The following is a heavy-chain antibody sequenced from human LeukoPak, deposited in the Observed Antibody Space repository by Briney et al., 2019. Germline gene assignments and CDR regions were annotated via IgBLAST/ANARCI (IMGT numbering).Heavy chain of an antibody. D-gene: IGHD3-10*01. CDR2: IYYSGST. V-gene: IGHV4-59*01. Sequence: SETLSLTCTVSGGSISSYYWSWIRQPPGKGLEWIGYIYYSGSTNYNPSLKSRVTISVDTSKNQFSLKLSSVTAADTAVYYCAGALRESSYHWYFDLWGRGTLVTVSS. J-gene: IGHJ2*01. CDR3: AGALRESSYHWYFDL. CDR1: GGSISSYY.